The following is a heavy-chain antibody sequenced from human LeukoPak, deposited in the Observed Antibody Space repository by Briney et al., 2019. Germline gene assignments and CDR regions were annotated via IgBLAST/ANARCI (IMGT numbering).Heavy chain of an antibody. CDR3: ARAGLVPAYGMDV. CDR2: ISSSSSYI. CDR1: GFTFSSYS. J-gene: IGHJ6*02. D-gene: IGHD2-2*01. Sequence: PGGSLRLSCAASGFTFSSYSMNWVSHAPGKGLEWVSSISSSSSYIYYADSVKGRFTISRDNAKNSLYLQMNSLRAEDTAVYYCARAGLVPAYGMDVWGQGTTVTVSS. V-gene: IGHV3-21*01.